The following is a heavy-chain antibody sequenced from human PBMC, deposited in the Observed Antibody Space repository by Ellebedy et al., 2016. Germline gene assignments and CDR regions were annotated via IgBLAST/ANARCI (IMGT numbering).Heavy chain of an antibody. CDR1: GASISSSIYY. CDR3: ARAWYGGNDY. D-gene: IGHD4-23*01. V-gene: IGHV4-39*02. CDR2: TYYTGAT. Sequence: SETLSLXXTVSGASISSSIYYWAWIRQPPGKDLEWIGTTYYTGATSYNPSLRSRVTLDVDTSKNHFSLKLSSVTAADTAVYYCARAWYGGNDYWGQGTLVTVSS. J-gene: IGHJ4*02.